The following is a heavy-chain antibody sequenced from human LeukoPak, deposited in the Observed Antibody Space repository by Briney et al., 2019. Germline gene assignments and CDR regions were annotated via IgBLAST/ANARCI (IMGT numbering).Heavy chain of an antibody. CDR1: GFTFSSYS. D-gene: IGHD2-15*01. V-gene: IGHV3-21*01. Sequence: PGGSLRLSCAASGFTFSSYSMNWVRQAPGKGLEWVSSISSSSYIYYADSVKGRFTISRDNAKNSLYLQMNSLRAEDTAVYYCARDYCSGGSCYPYFDYWGQGTLVTVSS. J-gene: IGHJ4*02. CDR2: ISSSSYI. CDR3: ARDYCSGGSCYPYFDY.